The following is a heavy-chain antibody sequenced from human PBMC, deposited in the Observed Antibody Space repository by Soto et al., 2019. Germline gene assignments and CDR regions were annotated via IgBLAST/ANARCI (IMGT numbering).Heavy chain of an antibody. V-gene: IGHV3-53*02. J-gene: IGHJ6*02. Sequence: EVQLVETGGGLIQPGGSLRLSCLASGFSVTTNYIIWVRQPPGKGLEWVSTTFTGGSTHYADSVKGRFSISRDNSKNTVYLQMNNLRVEDTAVYYCAKKPPSSILGWAFGMDVWGQGPTVSVSS. CDR3: AKKPPSSILGWAFGMDV. D-gene: IGHD1-26*01. CDR2: TFTGGST. CDR1: GFSVTTNY.